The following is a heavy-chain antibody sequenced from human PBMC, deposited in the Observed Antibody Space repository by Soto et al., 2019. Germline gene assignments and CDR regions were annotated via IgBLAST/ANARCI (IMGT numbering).Heavy chain of an antibody. J-gene: IGHJ5*02. Sequence: QLQLQESGPGLVKPSETLSLTCTVSGGSISSSSYYWGWIRQPPGKGLEWIGSIYYSGSTYYTPSLKSRVSISVATSKHQFSLKPISVTAADTAVYYCASSDLELPSQIHWFDPWGQGTLVTVSS. D-gene: IGHD1-7*01. V-gene: IGHV4-39*01. CDR1: GGSISSSSYY. CDR3: ASSDLELPSQIHWFDP. CDR2: IYYSGST.